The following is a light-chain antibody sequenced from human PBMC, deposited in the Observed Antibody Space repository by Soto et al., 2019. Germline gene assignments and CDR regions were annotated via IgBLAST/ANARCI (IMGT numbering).Light chain of an antibody. J-gene: IGLJ2*01. CDR2: GNS. Sequence: QSVLTQPPSVSGAPGQRVTISCSGSSSDIGAGYDVHWYQQLPGTAPKLLIYGNSNRPSGVPDRFSGSESGTSASLAITGLQAEDEADYYCRSYDSSLSGSVFGGGTKLTVL. V-gene: IGLV1-40*01. CDR1: SSDIGAGYD. CDR3: RSYDSSLSGSV.